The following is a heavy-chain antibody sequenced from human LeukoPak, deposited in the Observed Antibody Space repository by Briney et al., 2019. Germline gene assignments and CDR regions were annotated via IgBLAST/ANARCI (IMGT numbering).Heavy chain of an antibody. Sequence: SETLSLTCTGSGGSISSYYWSWIRQPPGKGLEWIGYIYYSGYTNYNPSLKSRVTISVDTSKNQFSLKLSSVTAADTAVYYCARTTMVRGTYYMDVWGKGTTVTISS. D-gene: IGHD3-10*01. CDR1: GGSISSYY. J-gene: IGHJ6*03. V-gene: IGHV4-59*01. CDR2: IYYSGYT. CDR3: ARTTMVRGTYYMDV.